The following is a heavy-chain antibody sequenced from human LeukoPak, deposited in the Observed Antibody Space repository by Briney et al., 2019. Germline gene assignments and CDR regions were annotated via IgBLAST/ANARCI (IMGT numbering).Heavy chain of an antibody. Sequence: GGSLRLSCVASGFTFSNHGMSWVRQAPGRGLEWGSAITGTGDSSYYADSVKGRFTISRDNSKNTLYLQMNSLRAEDTAAYYCAKVPYSSSWYAPGYYYYGMDVWGQGTTVTVSS. J-gene: IGHJ6*02. CDR3: AKVPYSSSWYAPGYYYYGMDV. CDR1: GFTFSNHG. V-gene: IGHV3-23*01. D-gene: IGHD6-13*01. CDR2: ITGTGDSS.